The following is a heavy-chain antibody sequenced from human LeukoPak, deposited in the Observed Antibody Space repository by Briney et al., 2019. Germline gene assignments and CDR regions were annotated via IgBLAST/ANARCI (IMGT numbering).Heavy chain of an antibody. CDR3: ARETTTIHY. CDR1: GYTLTGYF. J-gene: IGHJ4*02. D-gene: IGHD4-11*01. CDR2: INPNSGDT. Sequence: VSVKVSCKASGYTLTGYFMHWVRQAPGQGLEWMGWINPNSGDTNYAQKFQGRVTMTRDTSISTAYMELSRLRSDDTAVYYCARETTTIHYWGQGTLVTVSS. V-gene: IGHV1-2*02.